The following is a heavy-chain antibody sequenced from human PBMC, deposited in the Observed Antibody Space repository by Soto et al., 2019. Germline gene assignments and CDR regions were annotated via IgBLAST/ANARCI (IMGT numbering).Heavy chain of an antibody. J-gene: IGHJ4*02. V-gene: IGHV3-48*01. CDR1: GCAYSGYR. CDR2: ISSSSNSI. CDR3: ANPVECSTPGRIR. D-gene: IGHD2-2*01. Sequence: PAGCVRHTVADSGCAYSGYRIICVSQAPGKGLEWVSYISSSSNSIYYADSVKGRFTISRDNAKNSLHLQMNSLRAEDTAVYYCANPVECSTPGRIRWGQGTLVTVSS.